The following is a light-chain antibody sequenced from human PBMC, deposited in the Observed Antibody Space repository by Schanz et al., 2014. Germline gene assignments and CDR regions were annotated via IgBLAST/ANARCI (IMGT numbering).Light chain of an antibody. CDR2: DVS. CDR3: SSCTSSSTVV. CDR1: SSDVGGYNY. V-gene: IGLV2-14*01. Sequence: QSALTQPASVSGSPGQSITISCTGISSDVGGYNYVSWYQQHPGKAPKLMIYDVSNRPSGVSNRFSGSKSGNTASLTVSGLQAEDEADYYCSSCTSSSTVVFGGGTQLTVL. J-gene: IGLJ7*01.